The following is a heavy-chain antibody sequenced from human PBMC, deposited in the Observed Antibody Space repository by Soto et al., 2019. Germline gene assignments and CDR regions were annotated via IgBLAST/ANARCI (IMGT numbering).Heavy chain of an antibody. Sequence: QLQLQESGSGLVKPSQTLSLTCAVSGGSISSGGYSWSWIRQPPGKGLEWIGYIYHSGSTYYNPSHKRRVTISVDRSKNQFSLKLSSVTAADTAVYYCARDGGSGSYWGNWFDPWGQGTLVTVSS. CDR1: GGSISSGGYS. CDR3: ARDGGSGSYWGNWFDP. J-gene: IGHJ5*02. V-gene: IGHV4-30-2*01. CDR2: IYHSGST. D-gene: IGHD3-10*01.